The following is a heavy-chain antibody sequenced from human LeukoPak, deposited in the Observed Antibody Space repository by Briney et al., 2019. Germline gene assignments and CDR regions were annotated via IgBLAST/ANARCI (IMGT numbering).Heavy chain of an antibody. V-gene: IGHV4-39*07. CDR2: IYHSGST. D-gene: IGHD3-10*01. CDR1: GGSISSTTYH. J-gene: IGHJ4*02. CDR3: ARVKLLWFGEAGFDY. Sequence: NPSETLSLTCTVSGGSISSTTYHWGWMRQPPGKGLEWIGEIYHSGSTNYNPSLKSRVTISVDKSKNQFSLKLSSVTAADTAVYYCARVKLLWFGEAGFDYWGQGTLVTVSS.